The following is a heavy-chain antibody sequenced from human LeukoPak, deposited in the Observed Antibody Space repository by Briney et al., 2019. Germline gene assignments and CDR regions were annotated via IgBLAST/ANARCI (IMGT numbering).Heavy chain of an antibody. CDR2: IYYSGNT. CDR1: GASISGGGYY. J-gene: IGHJ5*02. D-gene: IGHD2-15*01. V-gene: IGHV4-31*03. Sequence: PSETLSLTCTVSGASISGGGYYWSWIRQQPGKGLEWIGYIYYSGNTYYNPSLKSRVAISVDTSKNQFSLKLSSVTAADTAVYYCARLEKNSGGSWVLLDPWGQGTLVTVSS. CDR3: ARLEKNSGGSWVLLDP.